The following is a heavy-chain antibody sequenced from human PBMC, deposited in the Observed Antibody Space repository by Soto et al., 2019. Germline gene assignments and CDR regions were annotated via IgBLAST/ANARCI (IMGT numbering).Heavy chain of an antibody. J-gene: IGHJ6*02. CDR2: IIPIFGTA. CDR3: ARDSTGASYYYGMDV. CDR1: GSTCSSDA. D-gene: IGHD1-1*01. V-gene: IGHV1-69*13. Sequence: ASVAVSGRGSGSTCSSDAMSWVRRARVQVLEWRGGIIPIFGTANYAQKFQGRVTITADESTSTAYMELSSLRSEDTAVYYCARDSTGASYYYGMDVWAQGTPVTGSS.